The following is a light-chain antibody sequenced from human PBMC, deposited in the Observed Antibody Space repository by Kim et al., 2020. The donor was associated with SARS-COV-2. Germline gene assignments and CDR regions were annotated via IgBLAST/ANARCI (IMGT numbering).Light chain of an antibody. Sequence: EIVMTQSPATLSVSPGERATLSCRASRSVSSHLAWYQQKLGQGPRLLIYGASTRATGVPDRFSGSGSGTDFTLTISSLHSEDFAVYYCQHYVNWPLTFGGGTKVDIK. V-gene: IGKV3-15*01. CDR1: RSVSSH. CDR2: GAS. CDR3: QHYVNWPLT. J-gene: IGKJ4*01.